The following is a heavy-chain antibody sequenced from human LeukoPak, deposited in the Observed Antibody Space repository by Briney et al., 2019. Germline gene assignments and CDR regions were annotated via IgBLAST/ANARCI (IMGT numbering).Heavy chain of an antibody. CDR1: GYSVTSYW. Sequence: GKPQKISCKSSGYSVTSYWSGGRRQMPGKGLEYMGIIYPGDSDTSDSASFQGQVTISAGKSISTAYLQWSSLKASDTAMYYCARTYYYDSSGYLGRDYYYYMDVWGKGTTVTVSS. CDR3: ARTYYYDSSGYLGRDYYYYMDV. V-gene: IGHV5-51*01. D-gene: IGHD3-22*01. J-gene: IGHJ6*03. CDR2: IYPGDSDT.